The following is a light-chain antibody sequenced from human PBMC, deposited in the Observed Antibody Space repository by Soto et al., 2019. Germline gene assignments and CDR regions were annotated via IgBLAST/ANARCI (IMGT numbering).Light chain of an antibody. Sequence: QSALTQPASASGSPGQSITISCTGTSSDVGGYNYVSWYQQHPGKAPKLMIYDVSNRPSGVSNRFSGSKSGNTASRTLSGLQAQDVADNSSISYTRTVLVVFGAGTKVTVL. CDR1: SSDVGGYNY. CDR3: ISYTRTVLVV. CDR2: DVS. V-gene: IGLV2-14*01. J-gene: IGLJ1*01.